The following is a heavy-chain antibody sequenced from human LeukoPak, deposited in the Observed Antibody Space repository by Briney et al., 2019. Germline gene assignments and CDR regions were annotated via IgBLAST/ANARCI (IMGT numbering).Heavy chain of an antibody. V-gene: IGHV3-53*04. CDR2: IYSGYST. CDR1: GFTVSSNY. CDR3: AVRYDSSGHYYFDY. Sequence: GGSLRLSCAASGFTVSSNYMAWVRQAPGKGLEWVSVIYSGYSTDYADSVKGRFTISRHNSKNTLYLQMNSLRAEDTAVYYCAVRYDSSGHYYFDYWGQGTLVTASS. J-gene: IGHJ4*02. D-gene: IGHD3-22*01.